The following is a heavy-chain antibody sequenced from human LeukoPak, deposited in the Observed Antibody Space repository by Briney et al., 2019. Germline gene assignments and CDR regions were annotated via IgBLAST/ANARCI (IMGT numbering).Heavy chain of an antibody. J-gene: IGHJ6*03. CDR3: ARGEVLGELSLSYYYYYMDV. D-gene: IGHD3-16*02. CDR1: GGTFSSYA. Sequence: SVKVSCKASGGTFSSYAISWVRQAPGQGLEWMGGIIPIFGTANYAHKFQGRVTITTDESTSTAYMELSSLRSEDTAVYYCARGEVLGELSLSYYYYYMDVWGKGTTVTVSS. CDR2: IIPIFGTA. V-gene: IGHV1-69*05.